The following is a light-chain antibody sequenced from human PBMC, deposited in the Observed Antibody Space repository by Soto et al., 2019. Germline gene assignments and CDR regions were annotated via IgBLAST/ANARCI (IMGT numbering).Light chain of an antibody. CDR3: QQYNNWPLT. J-gene: IGKJ4*01. V-gene: IGKV3-15*01. CDR2: GAS. CDR1: HSISSH. Sequence: EVVLTQSPDTLSVSPGERATLSFRASHSISSHLVWYQQKPGQAPRLLIYGASARATGIPARFSGSGSGTEFTLTISSLQSEDFAVYYCQQYNNWPLTFGGGTKVDIK.